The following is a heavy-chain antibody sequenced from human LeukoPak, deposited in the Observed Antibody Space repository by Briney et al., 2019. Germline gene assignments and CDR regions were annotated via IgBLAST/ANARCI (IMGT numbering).Heavy chain of an antibody. CDR2: INPNSGGT. CDR1: GYTFTGYY. V-gene: IGHV1-2*02. D-gene: IGHD6-6*01. CDR3: ARASGWLAPRPFAP. J-gene: IGHJ5*02. Sequence: GASVTVSFTASGYTFTGYYMHWVRQAPGQGLEWMGWINPNSGGTNYAQKFQGRVTMTRDTSISTAYMELSRLRSADTAVYYWARASGWLAPRPFAPGARGPRVPVS.